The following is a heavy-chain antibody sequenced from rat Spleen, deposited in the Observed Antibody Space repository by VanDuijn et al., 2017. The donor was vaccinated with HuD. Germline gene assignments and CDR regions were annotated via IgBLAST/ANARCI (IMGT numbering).Heavy chain of an antibody. CDR3: ASQYYYDGYYRDY. CDR2: ISSGGNT. Sequence: QVQLKESGPGLVQPSQTLSLTCTVSGFSLTSYGVSWVRQPPGEGLEWIAGISSGGNTYHNSGLKSRLSISRDTSKSQVFLKMNNLQTEDTAMYFCASQYYYDGYYRDYWGQGVMVTVSS. V-gene: IGHV2S8*01. J-gene: IGHJ2*01. CDR1: GFSLTSYG. D-gene: IGHD1-12*03.